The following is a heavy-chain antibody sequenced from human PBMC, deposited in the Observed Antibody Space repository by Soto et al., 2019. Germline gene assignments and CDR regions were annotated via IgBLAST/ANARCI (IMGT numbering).Heavy chain of an antibody. J-gene: IGHJ4*02. CDR3: ARGDGTGLHSSGWSPRF. V-gene: IGHV3-21*06. CDR1: GFTFSIST. Sequence: EVQLVESGGGLVKPGGSLTLSCAASGFTFSISTMNWVRQAPGKRLEWVSSISSGTTYSYYPDSVKGRFSISRDNAKSSLYLQMNSLRVDDTAVYYCARGDGTGLHSSGWSPRFWGQGTLVTVSS. D-gene: IGHD6-13*01. CDR2: ISSGTTYS.